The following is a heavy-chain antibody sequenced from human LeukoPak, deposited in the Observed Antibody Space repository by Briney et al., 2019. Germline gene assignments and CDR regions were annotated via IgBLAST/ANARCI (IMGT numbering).Heavy chain of an antibody. CDR2: VSYSGST. V-gene: IGHV4-59*12. CDR1: GVSMRTYY. Sequence: SETLSLTCTVSGVSMRTYYWSWIRQPPGKGLEWIGYVSYSGSTDYNPSLKSRLTISIDTSETQFSLKLTSVTAADTAVYYCARRGQAALTFDYWGQGTLVTVSS. D-gene: IGHD2-15*01. J-gene: IGHJ4*02. CDR3: ARRGQAALTFDY.